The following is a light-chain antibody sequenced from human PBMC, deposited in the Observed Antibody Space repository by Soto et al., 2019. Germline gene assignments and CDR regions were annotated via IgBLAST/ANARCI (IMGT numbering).Light chain of an antibody. CDR1: QSLPTKA. CDR3: QQYGDLPLS. Sequence: LSLSPGERVTLSCRASQSLPTKALAWYQQKPGQTPRLLIYGASTRDTAIPDRFNGSGSGTDFTLTISRVEPEDFAVYYCQQYGDLPLSFGPGTKVDIK. CDR2: GAS. J-gene: IGKJ3*01. V-gene: IGKV3-20*01.